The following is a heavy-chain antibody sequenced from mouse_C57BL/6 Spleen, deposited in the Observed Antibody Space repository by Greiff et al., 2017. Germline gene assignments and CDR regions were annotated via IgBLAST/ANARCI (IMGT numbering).Heavy chain of an antibody. CDR3: ARTGRGYFDY. CDR1: GYAFSSSW. CDR2: IYPGDGDT. V-gene: IGHV1-82*01. J-gene: IGHJ2*01. D-gene: IGHD4-1*01. Sequence: VKLQESGPELVKPGASVKISCKASGYAFSSSWMNWVKQRPGKGLEWIGRIYPGDGDTNYNGKFKGKATLTADKSSSTAYMQLISLTSEDSAVYFCARTGRGYFDYLGQGTTRTVSS.